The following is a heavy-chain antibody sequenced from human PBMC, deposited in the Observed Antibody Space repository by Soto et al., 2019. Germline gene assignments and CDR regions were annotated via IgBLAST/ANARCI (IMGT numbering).Heavy chain of an antibody. CDR2: IYYSGST. CDR3: ERRVKIAAAGTRGMDV. V-gene: IGHV4-31*03. CDR1: GDYISSGGYY. J-gene: IGHJ6*02. Sequence: PSQTLPLTCTVSGDYISSGGYYWSWIRQHPGKGLEWIGYIYYSGSTYYNPSLKSRVTISVDTSKNQFSLKLSSVTAADTAVYYCERRVKIAAAGTRGMDVWGQGTTVTVS. D-gene: IGHD6-13*01.